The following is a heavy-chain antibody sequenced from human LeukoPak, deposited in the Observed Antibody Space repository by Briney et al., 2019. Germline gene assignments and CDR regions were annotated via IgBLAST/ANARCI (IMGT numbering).Heavy chain of an antibody. CDR1: GFTFSIYS. CDR3: AKDGHCPRALCPTQIAVAGYNDN. CDR2: MNYNGDNK. Sequence: GSLRLSCAASGFTFSIYSMNWVRQAPGKGLGWVSIMNYNGDNKYYADSVQGRFTISRDNSKNTVYLQMNSLRAEDTAIYYCAKDGHCPRALCPTQIAVAGYNDNWGQGTLVTVSS. J-gene: IGHJ4*02. V-gene: IGHV3-21*04. D-gene: IGHD6-19*01.